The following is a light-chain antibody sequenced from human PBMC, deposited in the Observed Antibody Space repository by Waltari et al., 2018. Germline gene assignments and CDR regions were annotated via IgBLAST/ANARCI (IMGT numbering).Light chain of an antibody. Sequence: DLQMTQSPSSLSASVGDSVTIHCRASQSVGNYLNWYQQKPGKAPKVLIYSASSLQSGVPSRFSGRGSDTDFTLIISSLQPEDVATYYCQQGYRTPLTFGGGTRVE. J-gene: IGKJ4*01. V-gene: IGKV1-39*01. CDR3: QQGYRTPLT. CDR1: QSVGNY. CDR2: SAS.